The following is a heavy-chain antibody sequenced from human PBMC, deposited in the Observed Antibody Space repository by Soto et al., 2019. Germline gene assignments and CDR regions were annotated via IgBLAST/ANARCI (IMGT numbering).Heavy chain of an antibody. CDR1: GGSISSGGYS. Sequence: QLQLQESGSGLVKPSQTLSLTCAVSGGSISSGGYSWSWIRQPPGKGLEWIGYIYHSGSTYYNPSLRCRVTVSVDRSKNQFSLTLSSVTAADTAAYCCARETNVLPGGYFDYWGPGTLVTVSS. V-gene: IGHV4-30-2*01. J-gene: IGHJ4*02. D-gene: IGHD3-10*01. CDR3: ARETNVLPGGYFDY. CDR2: IYHSGST.